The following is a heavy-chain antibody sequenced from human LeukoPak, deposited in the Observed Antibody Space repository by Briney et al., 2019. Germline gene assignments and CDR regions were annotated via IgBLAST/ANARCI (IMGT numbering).Heavy chain of an antibody. CDR3: AKDLGDSSVYSPFYYYGMDV. V-gene: IGHV3-23*01. Sequence: GGSLRLSCAASGFTFSSYAMSWVRQAPGKGLEWVSAISGSGGSTYYADSVKGRFTISRDNSKNTLYLQMNSLRAEDTAVYYCAKDLGDSSVYSPFYYYGMDVWGKGTTVTVPS. CDR1: GFTFSSYA. CDR2: ISGSGGST. J-gene: IGHJ6*04. D-gene: IGHD3-22*01.